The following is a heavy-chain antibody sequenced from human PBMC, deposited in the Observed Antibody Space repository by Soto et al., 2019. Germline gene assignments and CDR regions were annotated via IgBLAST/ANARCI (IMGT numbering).Heavy chain of an antibody. J-gene: IGHJ5*02. CDR1: GGSISSGGYY. CDR2: IYYSGST. Sequence: QVQLQESGPGLVKPSQTLSLTCPVPGGSISSGGYYWSWIRPHPGKGLEWIGYIYYSGSTYYNPALKSRVTIAVDTSKNQFSLKLSSVTAADTAVYYCARDRNLLWFDPWGQGTLVTVSS. CDR3: ARDRNLLWFDP. D-gene: IGHD3-3*01. V-gene: IGHV4-31*03.